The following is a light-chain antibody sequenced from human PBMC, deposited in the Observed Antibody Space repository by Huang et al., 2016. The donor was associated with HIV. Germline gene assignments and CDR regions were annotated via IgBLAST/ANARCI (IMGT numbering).Light chain of an antibody. Sequence: EIVLTQSQGTLSLSPGERATLSCRTSQSVFSYLAWYQQRPGQAPRLLIYDASNRATGIPDRFSGSGSGTDFTLTISSLEPEDFAVYYCQQRSAWPRTFGQGTKLEIK. V-gene: IGKV3-11*01. CDR1: QSVFSY. CDR3: QQRSAWPRT. J-gene: IGKJ2*01. CDR2: DAS.